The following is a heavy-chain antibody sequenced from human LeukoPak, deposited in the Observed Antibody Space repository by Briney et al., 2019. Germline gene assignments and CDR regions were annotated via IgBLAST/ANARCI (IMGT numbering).Heavy chain of an antibody. V-gene: IGHV6-1*01. CDR1: GDIVSSNSAA. D-gene: IGHD6-13*01. J-gene: IGHJ6*02. CDR3: ARDGARIAAAGSYYGMDV. Sequence: SQTLSLTCALSGDIVSSNSAAWHWISQSPSRGLEWLERTYYRSKWYNDYAVSVKSRITINPDTSKNQYSLQLNSVTPEDTAVYYCARDGARIAAAGSYYGMDVWGQGTTVTVSS. CDR2: TYYRSKWYN.